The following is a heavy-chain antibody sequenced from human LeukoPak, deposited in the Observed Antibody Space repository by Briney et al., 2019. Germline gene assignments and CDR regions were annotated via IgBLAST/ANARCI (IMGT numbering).Heavy chain of an antibody. J-gene: IGHJ4*02. CDR3: ARATTYDILTGYFDY. CDR2: ISTSGGST. CDR1: GFTFSSSA. Sequence: GGSLRLSCAASGFTFSSSAMSWVRQAPGKGLRWVSGISTSGGSTYYSDSVKGRFTISRDNSKNTLYLQMNSLRAEDTAVYYCARATTYDILTGYFDYWGQGTLVTVSS. D-gene: IGHD3-9*01. V-gene: IGHV3-23*01.